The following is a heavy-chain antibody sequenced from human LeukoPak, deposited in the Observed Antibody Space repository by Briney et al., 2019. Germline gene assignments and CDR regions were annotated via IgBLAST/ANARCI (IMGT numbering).Heavy chain of an antibody. CDR1: AVTFSDFS. Sequence: GGSLRLSCAASAVTFSDFSMSWGREAPGKGLEWISYIDTSSAVVYYANSVMGGFSVTTDTAKKSLYLQMNGLRDEDTAVYYRAKEDASWGPNNLDLWGQGTMVTVSS. J-gene: IGHJ3*01. CDR3: AKEDASWGPNNLDL. D-gene: IGHD7-27*01. V-gene: IGHV3-48*02. CDR2: IDTSSAVV.